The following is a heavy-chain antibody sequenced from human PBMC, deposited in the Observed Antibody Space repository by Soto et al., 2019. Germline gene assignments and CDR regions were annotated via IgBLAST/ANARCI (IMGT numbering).Heavy chain of an antibody. V-gene: IGHV3-30*03. Sequence: QVQLVESGGGVVQPGKSLRLSCAASGFTFSSYAMHWARQAPGKGLEWVTVISIRGGDEYYAESVRGRFTISRDDSKNTLYLQMDSLRVEDTAVYYCARGTIVARQHLDYWGQGTLVNVSS. CDR2: ISIRGGDE. CDR1: GFTFSSYA. CDR3: ARGTIVARQHLDY. D-gene: IGHD6-6*01. J-gene: IGHJ4*02.